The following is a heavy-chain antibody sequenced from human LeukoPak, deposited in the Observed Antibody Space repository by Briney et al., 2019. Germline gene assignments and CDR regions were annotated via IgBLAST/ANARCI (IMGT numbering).Heavy chain of an antibody. CDR2: INPNSGGT. CDR3: ARSRGVGAARRLDY. D-gene: IGHD6-6*01. J-gene: IGHJ4*02. CDR1: GGTFSSYA. Sequence: GASVKVSCKASGGTFSSYAISWVRQAPGQGLEWMGWINPNSGGTNYAQKFQGRVTMTRDTSISTAYMELSRLRSDDTAVYYCARSRGVGAARRLDYWGQGTLVTVSS. V-gene: IGHV1-2*02.